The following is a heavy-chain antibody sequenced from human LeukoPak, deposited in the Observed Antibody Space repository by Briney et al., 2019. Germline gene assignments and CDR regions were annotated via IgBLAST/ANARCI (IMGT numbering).Heavy chain of an antibody. D-gene: IGHD1-26*01. CDR1: GGSISSYY. CDR3: ARGRTGSYFAADY. Sequence: SGTLSLTCTVSGGSISSYYWSWVRQPPGKGLEWTGYVHYSGSTKYNPSLKSRVTISVDTSKNQFSLKLSSVAAADTAVYYCARGRTGSYFAADYWGQGTLVTVSS. V-gene: IGHV4-59*01. CDR2: VHYSGST. J-gene: IGHJ4*02.